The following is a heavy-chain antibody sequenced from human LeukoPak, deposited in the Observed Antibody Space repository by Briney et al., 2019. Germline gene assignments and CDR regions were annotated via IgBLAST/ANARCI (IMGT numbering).Heavy chain of an antibody. D-gene: IGHD1-26*01. J-gene: IGHJ4*02. Sequence: GGSLGLSCAASGFTFSHYGLHWVRQAPGKGLEWVAVIWYDGSNKYYADSVKGRFTISRDNSKNTLYLQMNSLRAEDTAVYYCAKDSDPRAEVKRAVGGEFDYWGQGTLVTVSS. CDR2: IWYDGSNK. V-gene: IGHV3-30*02. CDR1: GFTFSHYG. CDR3: AKDSDPRAEVKRAVGGEFDY.